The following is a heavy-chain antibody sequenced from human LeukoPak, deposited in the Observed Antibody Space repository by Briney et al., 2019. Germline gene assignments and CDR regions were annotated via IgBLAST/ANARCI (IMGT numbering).Heavy chain of an antibody. J-gene: IGHJ4*02. CDR2: IYGDDET. V-gene: IGHV3-23*03. CDR1: GFTFSTYA. Sequence: PGGSLRLSCAASGFTFSTYAMSWVRQAPGKGLEWVSVIYGDDETNYADSVKGRFTISRDNSKNTLYLQMNSLRAEDTAVYYCAKDQPTKYYFDYWGQGTLVTVSS. D-gene: IGHD5-12*01. CDR3: AKDQPTKYYFDY.